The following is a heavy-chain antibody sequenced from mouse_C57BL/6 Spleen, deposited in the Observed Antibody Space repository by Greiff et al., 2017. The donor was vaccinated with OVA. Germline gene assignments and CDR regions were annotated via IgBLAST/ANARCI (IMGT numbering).Heavy chain of an antibody. CDR1: GYAFSSSW. V-gene: IGHV1-82*01. J-gene: IGHJ2*01. Sequence: QVQLQQSGPELVKPGASVKISCKASGYAFSSSWMNWVKQRPGKGLEWIGRIYPGDGDTNYNGKFKGKATLTADKSSGTAYMQLSSLTSEDSAVYFCARSGPYYGSSYFDYWGQGTTLTVSS. CDR2: IYPGDGDT. D-gene: IGHD1-1*01. CDR3: ARSGPYYGSSYFDY.